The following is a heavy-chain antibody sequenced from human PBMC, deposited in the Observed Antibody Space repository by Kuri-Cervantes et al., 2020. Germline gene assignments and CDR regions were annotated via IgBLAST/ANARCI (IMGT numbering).Heavy chain of an antibody. CDR2: IWYDGSNK. J-gene: IGHJ4*02. CDR3: ARDRGYRQWIFDY. Sequence: GESLKISCAVYGGSFSGYYWSWVRQAPGKGLEWVAVIWYDGSNKYYADSVKGRFTISRDNSKNTLYLQMNSLRAEDTAVYYCARDRGYRQWIFDYWGQGTLVTVSS. D-gene: IGHD6-19*01. CDR1: GGSFSGYY. V-gene: IGHV3-33*08.